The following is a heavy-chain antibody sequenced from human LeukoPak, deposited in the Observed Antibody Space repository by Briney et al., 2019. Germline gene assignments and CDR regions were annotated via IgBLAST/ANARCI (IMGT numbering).Heavy chain of an antibody. CDR2: INPNTGAT. Sequence: ASVTVSFTCTGYTFTFYYMDWIWLAPGQGLEWMGWINPNTGATNYVQKFKGRVTMTRDTSISTAYMELNRLRSDDTAVYYCAREDQGSCVYYWGQGTLVTVSS. V-gene: IGHV1-2*02. CDR3: AREDQGSCVYY. CDR1: GYTFTFYY. D-gene: IGHD2-15*01. J-gene: IGHJ4*02.